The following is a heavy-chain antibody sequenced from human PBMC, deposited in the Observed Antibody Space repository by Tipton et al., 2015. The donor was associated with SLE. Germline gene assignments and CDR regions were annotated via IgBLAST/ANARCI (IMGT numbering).Heavy chain of an antibody. J-gene: IGHJ2*01. CDR2: IDHSGVT. Sequence: TLSLTCAVYGRSFIGSHWTWIRQPPGKGLEWIGDIDHSGVTHYNPSLKSRVTISRDTSGNQFSLNLSSVTASDTAVYFCTRAEFSSNWYMYWHFDLWGRGTLVTVSS. D-gene: IGHD6-13*01. CDR3: TRAEFSSNWYMYWHFDL. CDR1: GRSFIGSH. V-gene: IGHV4-34*01.